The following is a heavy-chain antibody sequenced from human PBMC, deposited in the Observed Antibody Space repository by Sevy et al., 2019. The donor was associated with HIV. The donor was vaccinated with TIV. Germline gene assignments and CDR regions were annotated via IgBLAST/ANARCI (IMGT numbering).Heavy chain of an antibody. CDR3: ARDEGRCSGGSCYSGVQLWFFSSPVDY. V-gene: IGHV3-30-3*01. CDR1: GFTFSSYA. Sequence: GGSLRLSCAASGFTFSSYAMHWVRQAPGKGLEWVAVISYDGSNKYYADSVKGRFTISGDNSKNTWYLQMNSLRAVDTAVYYCARDEGRCSGGSCYSGVQLWFFSSPVDYWGQGTLVTVSS. CDR2: ISYDGSNK. J-gene: IGHJ4*02. D-gene: IGHD2-15*01.